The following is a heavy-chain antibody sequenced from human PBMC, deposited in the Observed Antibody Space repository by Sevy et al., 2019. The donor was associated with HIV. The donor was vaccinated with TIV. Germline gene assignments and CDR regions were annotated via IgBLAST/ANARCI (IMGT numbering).Heavy chain of an antibody. CDR1: GFTFSDNY. CDR2: ISPTGGTI. D-gene: IGHD5-12*01. Sequence: GGSLRLSCAASGFTFSDNYMSWIRQAPGKGLEWVSYISPTGGTIYYADSVEGRFSLSRDNAKNSLYLQMNSLRAEDTAVYYCARDLGYRGYDDISTGYPTYAYFDLWGRGTLVTVSS. J-gene: IGHJ2*01. V-gene: IGHV3-11*01. CDR3: ARDLGYRGYDDISTGYPTYAYFDL.